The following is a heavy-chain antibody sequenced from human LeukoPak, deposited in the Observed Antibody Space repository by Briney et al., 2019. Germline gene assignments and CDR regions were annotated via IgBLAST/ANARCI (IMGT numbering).Heavy chain of an antibody. CDR2: IYWNDDK. Sequence: SGPTLVNPTQTLTLTCTFSGFSLSPSGVGVGWIRQPPGKALEWLALIYWNDDKRYSPSLKSRLTITKDTSKNQVVLTMTNMDPVDTATYYCAHSGDFWSGYYPNCFDPWGQGTLVTVSS. CDR3: AHSGDFWSGYYPNCFDP. J-gene: IGHJ5*02. D-gene: IGHD3-3*01. V-gene: IGHV2-5*01. CDR1: GFSLSPSGVG.